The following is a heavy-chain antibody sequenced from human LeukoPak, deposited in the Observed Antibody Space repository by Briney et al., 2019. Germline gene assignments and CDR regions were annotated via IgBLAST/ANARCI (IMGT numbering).Heavy chain of an antibody. CDR1: GHTFISYG. J-gene: IGHJ4*02. V-gene: IGHV1-18*01. CDR3: ARGGSSGWRTPNDDY. CDR2: ISAYNGNT. Sequence: GASVKVSCKASGHTFISYGISWVRQAPGQGLEWMGWISAYNGNTNYAQKFQGRVTVTTDTSTSTAYMELRSLKSDDTAVYYCARGGSSGWRTPNDDYWGQGTLVTVSS. D-gene: IGHD6-19*01.